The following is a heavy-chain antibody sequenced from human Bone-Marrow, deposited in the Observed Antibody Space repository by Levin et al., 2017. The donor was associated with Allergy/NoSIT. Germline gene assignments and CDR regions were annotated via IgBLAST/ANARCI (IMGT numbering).Heavy chain of an antibody. V-gene: IGHV3-11*05. CDR2: ISSSSSYT. CDR1: GFTFSDYY. Sequence: GGSLRLSCAASGFTFSDYYMSWIRQAPGKGLEWVSYISSSSSYTNYADSVKGRFTISRDNAKNSLYLQMNSLRAEDTAVYYCARDFAMVRGASRGGLPGYWGQGTLVTVSS. CDR3: ARDFAMVRGASRGGLPGY. J-gene: IGHJ4*02. D-gene: IGHD3-10*01.